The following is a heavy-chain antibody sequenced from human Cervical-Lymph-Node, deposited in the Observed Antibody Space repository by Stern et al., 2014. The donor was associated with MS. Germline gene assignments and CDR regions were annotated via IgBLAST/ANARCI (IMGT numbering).Heavy chain of an antibody. CDR2: INSAPVTP. J-gene: IGHJ5*02. CDR1: GYDFRRYA. Sequence: QLVQSGSEWKKPGASVKVSCKASGYDFRRYAMNWVRQAPGQGLEWMGWINSAPVTPLYAKGFDGRFVFSLAPSGRTAYLQTVSLRTEDTAIYSCTSRGAGEFGVSPTGSWGQGTLVTVSS. D-gene: IGHD2-21*01. V-gene: IGHV7-4-1*01. CDR3: TSRGAGEFGVSPTGS.